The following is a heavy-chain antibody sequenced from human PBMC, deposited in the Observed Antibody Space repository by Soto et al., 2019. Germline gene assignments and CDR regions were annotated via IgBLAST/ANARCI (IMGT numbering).Heavy chain of an antibody. Sequence: QLQLQESGPGLVKPSETLSLTCTVSGGSISSTNYYWGWIRQPPGKGLEWIGSIHYSGSTYYNPSLKSRGTLSVDTSKNQCSLRLSSVTAADTAVYYCARDYYYYGMDVWGQGSTVTVSS. CDR2: IHYSGST. J-gene: IGHJ6*02. CDR1: GGSISSTNYY. V-gene: IGHV4-39*02. CDR3: ARDYYYYGMDV.